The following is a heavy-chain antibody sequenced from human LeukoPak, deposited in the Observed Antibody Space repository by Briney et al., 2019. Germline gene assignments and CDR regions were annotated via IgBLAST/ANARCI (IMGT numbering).Heavy chain of an antibody. V-gene: IGHV3-74*01. CDR2: INSDGSIT. CDR3: TRPDEYGGNTL. Sequence: PGGSLRLSCAVSGFTFSDSWMHWVRQSPGKGLVWVSRINSDGSITAYADSVKGRFTISRDNAKNTLYLQMNSLRAEDTGVYYCTRPDEYGGNTLWGQGTLVTVSS. CDR1: GFTFSDSW. J-gene: IGHJ4*02. D-gene: IGHD4-23*01.